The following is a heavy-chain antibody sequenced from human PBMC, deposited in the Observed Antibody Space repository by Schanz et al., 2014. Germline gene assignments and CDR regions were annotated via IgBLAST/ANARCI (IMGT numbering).Heavy chain of an antibody. CDR3: ARPRFDYGEVDY. V-gene: IGHV3-23*04. CDR2: ISHSGGSK. CDR1: GFTFSSYA. D-gene: IGHD4-17*01. Sequence: VQLVESGGGLVQPGGSLRLSCAASGFTFSSYAMSWVRQAPGKGLEWVSSISHSGGSKYYADSEKGRFTISRDRFQNTLYLRMSSLRAEDTAVYYCARPRFDYGEVDYWGQGTLVTVSS. J-gene: IGHJ4*02.